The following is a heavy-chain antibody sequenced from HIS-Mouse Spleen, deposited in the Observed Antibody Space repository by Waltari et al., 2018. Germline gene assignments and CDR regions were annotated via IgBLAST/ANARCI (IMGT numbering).Heavy chain of an antibody. CDR2: SSSSRSTI. Sequence: EVQLVESGGGLVQPGGSLRLSCAASGFTFSSYSMNWVRQAPGKGLEWVSYSSSSRSTIYYADSVKGRFTISRDNAKNSLYLQMNSLRAEDTAVYYCARDLGNWFDPWGQGTLVTVSS. J-gene: IGHJ5*02. CDR3: ARDLGNWFDP. CDR1: GFTFSSYS. V-gene: IGHV3-48*01.